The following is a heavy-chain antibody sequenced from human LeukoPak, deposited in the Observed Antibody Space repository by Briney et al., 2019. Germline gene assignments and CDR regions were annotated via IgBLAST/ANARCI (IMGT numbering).Heavy chain of an antibody. J-gene: IGHJ3*02. CDR3: ARDFLNAIDI. Sequence: GGSLILSCAASGFTFSSSTMTWVRQSPGKGLEWVSSISSSSTYIYYADSVKGRFIISRDNAKNSLYLQMNSLRAEDTAVFYCARDFLNAIDIWGQGTMVTVSS. D-gene: IGHD2/OR15-2a*01. CDR1: GFTFSSST. CDR2: ISSSSTYI. V-gene: IGHV3-21*01.